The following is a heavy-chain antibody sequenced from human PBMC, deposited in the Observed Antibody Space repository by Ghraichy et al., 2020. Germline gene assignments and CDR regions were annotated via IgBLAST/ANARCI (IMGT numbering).Heavy chain of an antibody. Sequence: SRRLSCVGSGFTLSSYSMNWVRQSPGKGLEWVSYITSSSRTIFYADSVKGRFTISRDNAQNSLYLQMNSLRDEDTAVYYCASGSTVVRFYYYAGMDVWGQGTTVTVSS. CDR2: ITSSSRTI. CDR3: ASGSTVVRFYYYAGMDV. J-gene: IGHJ6*02. D-gene: IGHD4-23*01. CDR1: GFTLSSYS. V-gene: IGHV3-48*02.